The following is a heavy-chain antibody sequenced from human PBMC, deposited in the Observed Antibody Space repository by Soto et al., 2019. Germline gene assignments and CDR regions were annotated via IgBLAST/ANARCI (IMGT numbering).Heavy chain of an antibody. Sequence: SETLSLTCTVSGGSINSPDYYWSWVRQPPGKGLEWIGYIFYTGNAYYNPSLKTRATISIDTSKNQFSLRLSSVTAADTAVYYCPKETTSVWFEPCGPGTLVTVSS. V-gene: IGHV4-30-4*01. CDR2: IFYTGNA. CDR1: GGSINSPDYY. J-gene: IGHJ5*02. D-gene: IGHD1-1*01. CDR3: PKETTSVWFEP.